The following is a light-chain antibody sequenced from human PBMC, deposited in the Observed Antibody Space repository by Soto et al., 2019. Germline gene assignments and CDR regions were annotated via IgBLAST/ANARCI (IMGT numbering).Light chain of an antibody. CDR1: QSVSSN. CDR3: QQYNSWPPYT. Sequence: EIVMTQSPATLSVSPGERATLSCRASQSVSSNLAWYQQKFGQAPRVLIYGASTRAKGIPARFSGSGSGTEFTLTISSLQSEDFAVYYCQQYNSWPPYTFGQGTKLQIK. CDR2: GAS. J-gene: IGKJ2*01. V-gene: IGKV3-15*01.